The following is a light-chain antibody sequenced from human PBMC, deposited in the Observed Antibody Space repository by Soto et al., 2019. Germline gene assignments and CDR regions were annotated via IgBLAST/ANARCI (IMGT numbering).Light chain of an antibody. CDR1: SSDVGGYDH. CDR2: DVS. J-gene: IGLJ3*02. Sequence: QSALIQPASVSGSPGQSITISCTGTSSDVGGYDHVSWYQQHPGKAPKLIIYDVSIRPSGVSNRFSGSKSGNTASLAVSGLQAEDEADYYCSSYTSKDTLVFGGGTQLTVL. CDR3: SSYTSKDTLV. V-gene: IGLV2-14*03.